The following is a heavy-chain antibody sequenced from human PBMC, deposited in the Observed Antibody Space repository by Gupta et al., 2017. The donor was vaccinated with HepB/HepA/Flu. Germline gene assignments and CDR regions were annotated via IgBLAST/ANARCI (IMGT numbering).Heavy chain of an antibody. CDR2: IYPKTGGT. J-gene: IGHJ4*02. CDR1: GYSLNDYY. Sequence: QVQLVQTGAEGKKPGASVRVSCKASGYSLNDYYMTWVRQAPGQGLEWMGRIYPKTGGTNYAQKCQGRVTRTRDTSINTVYMDLSRLTSDDTAIYYCARGYDFDYYFDHWGQGTLVTVAS. CDR3: ARGYDFDYYFDH. D-gene: IGHD3-3*01. V-gene: IGHV1-2*02.